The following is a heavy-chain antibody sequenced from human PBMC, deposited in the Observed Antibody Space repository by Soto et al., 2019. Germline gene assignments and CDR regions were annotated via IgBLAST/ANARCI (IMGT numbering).Heavy chain of an antibody. J-gene: IGHJ5*02. V-gene: IGHV5-51*01. CDR2: IYPGDSDT. CDR1: GYSFTNYW. D-gene: IGHD6-19*01. CDR3: ARQSTVDNSGWYPDP. Sequence: GESLKISCKGSGYSFTNYWIGWVRQMPGKGLEWMGIIYPGDSDTRYSPSFQGQVTISADKSISTAYLQWSSLKASDTAMYCCARQSTVDNSGWYPDPWGQGTLVTVSS.